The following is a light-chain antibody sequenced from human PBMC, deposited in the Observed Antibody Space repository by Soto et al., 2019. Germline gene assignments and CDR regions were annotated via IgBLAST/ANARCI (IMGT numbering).Light chain of an antibody. J-gene: IGKJ4*01. CDR3: QQYKSYST. Sequence: DIQMTQSPSTLPASIGGRVTITCRASQSISRWLAWYQKKPGKAPKLLIYDASTLQSGVPSRLSGSGSGTEFTLTISSLQPDDFATYYCQQYKSYSTFGGGTKVDIK. V-gene: IGKV1-5*01. CDR1: QSISRW. CDR2: DAS.